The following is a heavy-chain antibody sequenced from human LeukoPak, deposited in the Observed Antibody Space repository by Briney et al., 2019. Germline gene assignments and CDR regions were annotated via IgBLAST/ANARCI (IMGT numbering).Heavy chain of an antibody. CDR3: ARRFYGSGSLSFDY. CDR1: GFSFGSYW. V-gene: IGHV3-7*01. D-gene: IGHD3-10*01. CDR2: TNQNAGEK. J-gene: IGHJ4*02. Sequence: PGGSLRLSCAASGFSFGSYWMSWVRQAPGKGLEWVASTNQNAGEKYYVDSVKGRFTISRDNAKNSLYLQMNSLRAEDTAVYYCARRFYGSGSLSFDYWGQGTLVTVSS.